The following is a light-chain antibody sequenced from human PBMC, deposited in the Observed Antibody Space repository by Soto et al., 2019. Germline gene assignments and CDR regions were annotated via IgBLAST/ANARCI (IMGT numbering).Light chain of an antibody. CDR2: DAS. V-gene: IGKV3-20*01. J-gene: IGKJ5*01. CDR1: QSVTTF. Sequence: EIVLTQSRATLSFSQGYRATLSCRASQSVTTFLAWYPQKPDQAPRLRSDDASTRATGIPDRGSGRGAGTDVTRTSSRLEPEDFAVDDGQQYGSPPITVGRGTRLEIK. CDR3: QQYGSPPIT.